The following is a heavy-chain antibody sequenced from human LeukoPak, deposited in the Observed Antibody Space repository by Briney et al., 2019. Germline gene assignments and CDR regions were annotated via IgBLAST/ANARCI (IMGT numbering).Heavy chain of an antibody. D-gene: IGHD6-19*01. CDR2: ISSDGTKK. CDR1: GFTFSSDG. J-gene: IGHJ4*02. Sequence: GGSLRLSCAASGFTFSSDGMHWVRQAPGKGLEWVAVISSDGTKKYHADSVRGRFTISRDNSKNTLYLQMNSLRAEDTAVYYCARGKQWPIDYWGQGTLVTVSS. V-gene: IGHV3-30*03. CDR3: ARGKQWPIDY.